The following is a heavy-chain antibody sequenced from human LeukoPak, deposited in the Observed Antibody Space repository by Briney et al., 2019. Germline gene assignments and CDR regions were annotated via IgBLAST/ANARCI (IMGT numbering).Heavy chain of an antibody. CDR2: IKGINAGGTT. Sequence: GGSLRLSCAASGFDFSDAWMTWVRQAPGKGPEYIARIKGINAGGTTDYAAPVKGRFTISRDDSKNTLYLDMNSLEVEDTAVYYCVTPPNWGQGTLVTVSS. CDR1: GFDFSDAW. J-gene: IGHJ4*02. V-gene: IGHV3-15*01. CDR3: VTPPN.